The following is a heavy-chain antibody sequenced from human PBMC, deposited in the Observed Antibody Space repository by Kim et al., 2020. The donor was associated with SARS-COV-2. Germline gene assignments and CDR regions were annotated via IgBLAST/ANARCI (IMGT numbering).Heavy chain of an antibody. CDR2: INPSGGST. CDR1: GYTFTSYY. Sequence: ASVKVSCKASGYTFTSYYMHWVRQAPGQGLEWMGIINPSGGSTSYAQKFQGRVTMTRDTSTSTVYMELSSLRSEDTAVYYCARMKRRAGYYTVGTFDYWGQGTLVTVSS. J-gene: IGHJ4*02. V-gene: IGHV1-46*01. CDR3: ARMKRRAGYYTVGTFDY. D-gene: IGHD3-3*01.